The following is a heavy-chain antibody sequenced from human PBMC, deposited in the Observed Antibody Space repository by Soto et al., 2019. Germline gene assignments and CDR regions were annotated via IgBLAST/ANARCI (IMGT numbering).Heavy chain of an antibody. Sequence: GGSLRLSCAASGFTFSSYAMNWVRQAPGRGLEWVSTISVIDGSTHYADSVKGRFTISRDNSKNTLYLQMNSLRAEDTAVYYCVKVGASEDFYYYYLDVWGKGTTVTVSS. V-gene: IGHV3-23*01. CDR2: ISVIDGST. CDR1: GFTFSSYA. D-gene: IGHD3-10*01. J-gene: IGHJ6*03. CDR3: VKVGASEDFYYYYLDV.